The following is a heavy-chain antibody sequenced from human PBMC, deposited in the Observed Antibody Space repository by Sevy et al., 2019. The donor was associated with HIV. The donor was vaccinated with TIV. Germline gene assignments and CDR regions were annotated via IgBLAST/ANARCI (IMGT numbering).Heavy chain of an antibody. CDR1: GFTFSSYA. V-gene: IGHV3-23*01. CDR3: AKDRRRAAARTYDY. CDR2: ISGSGGST. Sequence: GGSLRLSCAASGFTFSSYAMSWVRQAPGRGLEWVSAISGSGGSTYYADSVKGRFTISRDNSKNTLYLQMNSLRAEDKAVYDCAKDRRRAAARTYDYWGQGTLVTVSS. J-gene: IGHJ4*02. D-gene: IGHD6-13*01.